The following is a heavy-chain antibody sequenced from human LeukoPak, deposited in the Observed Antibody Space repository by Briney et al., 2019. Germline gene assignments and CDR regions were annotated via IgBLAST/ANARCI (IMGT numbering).Heavy chain of an antibody. CDR3: ASESRVVLRYFDWLPHFDY. CDR2: IYYSGST. CDR1: GGSISSSSYY. J-gene: IGHJ4*02. V-gene: IGHV4-39*01. D-gene: IGHD3-9*01. Sequence: SETLSLTCTVSGGSISSSSYYWGWIRQPPGKGLEWIGSIYYSGSTYYNPSLRSRVTISVDTSKNQFSLKLSSVTAADTAVYYCASESRVVLRYFDWLPHFDYWGQGTLVTVSS.